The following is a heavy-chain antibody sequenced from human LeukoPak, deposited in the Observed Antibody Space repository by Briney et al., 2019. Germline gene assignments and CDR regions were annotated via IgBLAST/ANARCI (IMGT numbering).Heavy chain of an antibody. CDR1: GVSLYSSGVG. CDR3: AHRRPGHLTGWDNSYFDN. Sequence: SGPTLVNPTQTLTWTCTCSGVSLYSSGVGVSWIRQPPGKALEWLAVIYWDDDKRFNPSLRSRLSMSKDASRSQVFLVMTNMDPVDTATYYCAHRRPGHLTGWDNSYFDNWGPGTLVTVSS. CDR2: IYWDDDK. V-gene: IGHV2-5*02. J-gene: IGHJ4*02. D-gene: IGHD1/OR15-1a*01.